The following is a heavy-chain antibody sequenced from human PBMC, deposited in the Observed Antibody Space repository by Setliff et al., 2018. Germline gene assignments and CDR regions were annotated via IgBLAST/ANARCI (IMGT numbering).Heavy chain of an antibody. CDR2: ISSSSSYI. CDR3: AKGQGQYYDSSGYYGRVLDY. J-gene: IGHJ4*02. Sequence: PGGSLRLSCAASGFTFSSYAMSWVRQAPGKGLEWVSSISSSSSYIYYADSVKGRFTISRDNAKNSLYLQMNSLRTEDTAVYYCAKGQGQYYDSSGYYGRVLDYWGQGTLVTVSS. CDR1: GFTFSSYA. V-gene: IGHV3-21*04. D-gene: IGHD3-22*01.